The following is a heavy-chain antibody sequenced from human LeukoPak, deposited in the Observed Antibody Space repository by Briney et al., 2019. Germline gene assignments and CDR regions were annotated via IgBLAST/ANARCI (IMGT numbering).Heavy chain of an antibody. CDR1: GGAISSGAYY. CDR2: IYYSGST. D-gene: IGHD2/OR15-2a*01. Sequence: SQTLSLTCTVSGGAISSGAYYWGWIRQHPGKGLEWIGYIYYSGSTYYNPSLKSRVTISVDTSKNQFSLKLSSVSAADTAVYYCARDNSGYNWFDPWGQGTLVTVSS. J-gene: IGHJ5*02. V-gene: IGHV4-31*03. CDR3: ARDNSGYNWFDP.